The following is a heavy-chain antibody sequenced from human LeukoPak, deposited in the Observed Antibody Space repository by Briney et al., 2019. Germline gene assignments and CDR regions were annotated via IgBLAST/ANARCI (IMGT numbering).Heavy chain of an antibody. V-gene: IGHV1-8*03. CDR2: MNTNSGNT. D-gene: IGHD5-24*01. CDR1: VYTFSSYD. CDR3: ARGSMATEFDL. J-gene: IGHJ4*02. Sequence: GSSVKVSCKASVYTFSSYDINWVRLAPGQGLEWMGWMNTNSGNTGYEQKFQGRVTITRNTSISKAYLQLSSLRSEDTAVYYWARGSMATEFDLWGQGTLVTVSS.